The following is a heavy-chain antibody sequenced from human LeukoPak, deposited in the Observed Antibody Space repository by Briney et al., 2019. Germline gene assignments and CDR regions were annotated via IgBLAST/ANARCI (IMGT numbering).Heavy chain of an antibody. CDR2: FDPEDGET. CDR1: GYTLTELS. Sequence: ASVKVSCKVSGYTLTELSMHWVRQAPGKGLEWMGGFDPEDGETIYEQKFQGRVTMTEDTSTDTAYMELSSLRSEDTAVYYCAINIMVRGAINWFDPWGQRTLVTFSS. D-gene: IGHD3-10*01. V-gene: IGHV1-24*01. J-gene: IGHJ5*02. CDR3: AINIMVRGAINWFDP.